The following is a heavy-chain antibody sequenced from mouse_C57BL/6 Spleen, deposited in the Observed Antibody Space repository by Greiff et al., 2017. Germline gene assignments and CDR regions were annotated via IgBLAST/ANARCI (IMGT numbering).Heavy chain of an antibody. Sequence: QVQLKQPGAELVKPGASVKLSCKASGYTFTSYWMHWVKQRPGQGLEWIGMIHPNSGSTNYNEKFKSKATLTVDKSSSTAYMQLSSLTSEDSAVYYCARSHYYGSSYVAYWGQGTTLTVSS. D-gene: IGHD1-1*01. CDR1: GYTFTSYW. CDR2: IHPNSGST. CDR3: ARSHYYGSSYVAY. V-gene: IGHV1-64*01. J-gene: IGHJ2*01.